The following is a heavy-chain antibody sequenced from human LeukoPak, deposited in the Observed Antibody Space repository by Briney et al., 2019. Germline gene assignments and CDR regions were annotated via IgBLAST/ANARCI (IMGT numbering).Heavy chain of an antibody. CDR3: ATQLGYCSSTRCYADKVDY. CDR2: IYYSGST. Sequence: SETLSLTCTVSGGSISSSSYYWGWIRQPPGKGLEWIGSIYYSGSTYYNPSRKSRVTISVDTSKNPFSLKLSSVTAADTAVYYCATQLGYCSSTRCYADKVDYWGQGTLVTVSS. D-gene: IGHD2-2*01. CDR1: GGSISSSSYY. V-gene: IGHV4-39*01. J-gene: IGHJ4*02.